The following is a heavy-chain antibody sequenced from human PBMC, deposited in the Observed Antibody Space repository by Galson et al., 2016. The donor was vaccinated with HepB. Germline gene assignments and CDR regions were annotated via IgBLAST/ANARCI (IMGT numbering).Heavy chain of an antibody. Sequence: SLRLSCAASGFTFSDHYMTWIRQALGKGLEWVAYINTSGRTIYYADSVKGRFTISRDNAKNSLYLQMNSLRGEDTAVYYCARDLSGAAMVSFGMDVWGQGTTVTVSS. J-gene: IGHJ6*02. CDR1: GFTFSDHY. V-gene: IGHV3-11*01. D-gene: IGHD5-18*01. CDR2: INTSGRTI. CDR3: ARDLSGAAMVSFGMDV.